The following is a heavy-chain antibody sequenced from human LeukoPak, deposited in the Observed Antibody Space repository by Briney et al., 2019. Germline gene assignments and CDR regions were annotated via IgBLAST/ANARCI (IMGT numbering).Heavy chain of an antibody. CDR2: INPNSGGT. Sequence: ASVKVSCKASGYTFTSYGISWVRQAPGQGLEWMGWINPNSGGTNYAQKFQGRVTMTRDTSISTAYMELSRLRSDDTAVYYCARDSPEDSSSYWFDPWGQGTLVTVSS. V-gene: IGHV1-2*02. J-gene: IGHJ5*02. D-gene: IGHD6-13*01. CDR3: ARDSPEDSSSYWFDP. CDR1: GYTFTSYG.